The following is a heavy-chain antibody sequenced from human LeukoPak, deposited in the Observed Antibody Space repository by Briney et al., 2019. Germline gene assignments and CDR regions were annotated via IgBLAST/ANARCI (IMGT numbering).Heavy chain of an antibody. Sequence: GGSLRLSCAASGFTFSSYSMNWVRQAPGKGLEWVSYISSSSSTIYYADSVKGRFTISRDNAKNSLYLQMNSLRAEDTAVYYCARGRYTAMDPYYFDYWGQGTLVTVSS. CDR3: ARGRYTAMDPYYFDY. CDR2: ISSSSSTI. CDR1: GFTFSSYS. V-gene: IGHV3-48*01. D-gene: IGHD5-18*01. J-gene: IGHJ4*02.